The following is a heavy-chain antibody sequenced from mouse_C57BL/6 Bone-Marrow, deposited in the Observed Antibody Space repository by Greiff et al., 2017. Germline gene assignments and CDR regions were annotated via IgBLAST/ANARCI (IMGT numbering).Heavy chain of an antibody. CDR2: IDPSDSYT. CDR1: GYTFTSYW. J-gene: IGHJ4*01. Sequence: VQLQQPGAELVRPGTSVKLSCKASGYTFTSYWMHWVKQRPGQGLEWIGVIDPSDSYTNYNQKFKGKATLTADTSSSTAYMQLSSLTYEDSAVYYCARMGYWGQGTSVTVSS. V-gene: IGHV1-59*01. CDR3: ARMGY.